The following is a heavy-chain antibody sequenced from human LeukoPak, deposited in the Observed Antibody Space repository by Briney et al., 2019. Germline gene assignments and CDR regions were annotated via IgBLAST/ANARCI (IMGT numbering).Heavy chain of an antibody. D-gene: IGHD5-18*01. V-gene: IGHV1-69*01. CDR1: GGTFSSYA. Sequence: SVKVSCKASGGTFSSYAISWVRRAPGQGLEWMGGIIPIFGTANYAQKFQGRVTITADESTSTAYMELSSLRSEDTAVYYCATGRHGYSYGNDYWGQETLVTVSS. J-gene: IGHJ4*02. CDR2: IIPIFGTA. CDR3: ATGRHGYSYGNDY.